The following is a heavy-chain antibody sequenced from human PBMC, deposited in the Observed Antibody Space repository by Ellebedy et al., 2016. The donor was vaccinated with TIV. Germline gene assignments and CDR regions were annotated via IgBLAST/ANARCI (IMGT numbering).Heavy chain of an antibody. CDR2: MNPNSGNT. CDR1: GDTFNSYA. CDR3: ARVYGSGSYLYYYYGMDV. V-gene: IGHV1-8*03. D-gene: IGHD3-10*01. J-gene: IGHJ6*02. Sequence: AASVKVSCKASGDTFNSYAINWVRQATGQGLEWMGWMNPNSGNTGYAQKFQGRVTITRNTSISTAYMELSSLRSEDTAVYYCARVYGSGSYLYYYYGMDVWGQGTTVTVSS.